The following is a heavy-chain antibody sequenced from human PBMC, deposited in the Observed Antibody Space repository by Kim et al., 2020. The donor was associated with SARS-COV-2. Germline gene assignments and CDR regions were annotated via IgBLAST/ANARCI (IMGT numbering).Heavy chain of an antibody. Sequence: GGSLRLSCAASGFTFTNYLMHWVRQVPGKGLVWVSHINNDGSRTTYADSVKGRFTISRDNAKNTLYLQMNILRVEDTAVYYCVRSLEIWGQGTMVTVSS. CDR2: INNDGSRT. J-gene: IGHJ3*02. CDR3: VRSLEI. V-gene: IGHV3-74*01. CDR1: GFTFTNYL.